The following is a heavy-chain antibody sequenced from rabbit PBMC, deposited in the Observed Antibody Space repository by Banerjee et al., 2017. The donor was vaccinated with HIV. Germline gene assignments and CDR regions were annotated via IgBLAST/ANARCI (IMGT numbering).Heavy chain of an antibody. CDR1: GFSFSSSYW. D-gene: IGHD8-1*01. V-gene: IGHV1S45*01. CDR3: ARWSGNGYHFNL. J-gene: IGHJ4*01. Sequence: QEQLEESGGDLVKPEGSLTLTCTASGFSFSSSYWIWWVRQAPGKGLEWIGTIYTGSTGKTYYASWAKGRFTISKTSSTTVTLQMTSLTVADTATYFCARWSGNGYHFNLWGPGTLVTVS. CDR2: IYTGSTGKT.